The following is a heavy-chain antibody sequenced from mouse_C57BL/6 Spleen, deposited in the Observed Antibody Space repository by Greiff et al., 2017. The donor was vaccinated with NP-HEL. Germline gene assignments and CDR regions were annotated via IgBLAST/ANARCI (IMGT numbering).Heavy chain of an antibody. CDR3: AREGDYGYDGYYFDY. CDR1: GFTFSSYA. J-gene: IGHJ2*01. CDR2: ISDGGSYT. D-gene: IGHD2-2*01. V-gene: IGHV5-4*01. Sequence: EVQRVESGGGLVKPGGSLKLSCAASGFTFSSYAMSWVRQTPEKRLEWVATISDGGSYTYYPDNVKGRFTISRDNAKNNLYLQMSHLKSEDTAMYYCAREGDYGYDGYYFDYWGQGTTLTVSS.